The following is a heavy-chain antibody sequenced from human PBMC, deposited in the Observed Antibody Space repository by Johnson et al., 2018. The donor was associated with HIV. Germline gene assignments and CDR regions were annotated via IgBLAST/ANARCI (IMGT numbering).Heavy chain of an antibody. CDR3: AKVSGGGIVRWDI. V-gene: IGHV3-11*04. D-gene: IGHD3-10*01. J-gene: IGHJ3*02. CDR2: FSSSGHTI. CDR1: GFTFRDSY. Sequence: QVQLVESGGGLVTPGGSLRLSCSASGFTFRDSYLLWIRQAPVKGLVWVSYFSSSGHTIFYADSVKCRFNISRDNSKKTLYLQMNSLRAEDTAVYYCAKVSGGGIVRWDIWGQGTMVTVSS.